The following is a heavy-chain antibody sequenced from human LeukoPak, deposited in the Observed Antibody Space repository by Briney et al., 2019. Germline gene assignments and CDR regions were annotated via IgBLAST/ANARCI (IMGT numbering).Heavy chain of an antibody. J-gene: IGHJ4*02. CDR1: GFTFISYG. CDR3: AKAHPTYYYDSSEYYFDY. D-gene: IGHD3-22*01. Sequence: GGTLRLSCAASGFTFISYGMSWVRQAPGKGLEWVSAISGSGGSTYYADSVKGRFTISRDNSKNTLYLQMNSLRAEDTAVYYCAKAHPTYYYDSSEYYFDYWGQGILVTVSS. CDR2: ISGSGGST. V-gene: IGHV3-23*01.